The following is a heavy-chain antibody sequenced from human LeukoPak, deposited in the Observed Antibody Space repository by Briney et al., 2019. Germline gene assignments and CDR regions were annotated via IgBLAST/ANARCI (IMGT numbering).Heavy chain of an antibody. Sequence: SETLSLTCAVYGGSFSGYYWSWIRQPPGKGLEWIGEINHSGSTNYNPSLKSRVTISVDTSKNQFSLKLSSVTAADTAVYYCAGGSRMVRAFDPWGQGTLVTVSS. D-gene: IGHD3-10*01. J-gene: IGHJ5*02. CDR3: AGGSRMVRAFDP. CDR1: GGSFSGYY. V-gene: IGHV4-34*01. CDR2: INHSGST.